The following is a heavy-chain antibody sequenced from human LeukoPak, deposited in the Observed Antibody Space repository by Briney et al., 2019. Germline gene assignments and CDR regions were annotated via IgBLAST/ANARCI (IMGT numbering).Heavy chain of an antibody. CDR3: ARENTPFKPFDY. J-gene: IGHJ4*02. V-gene: IGHV4-34*01. CDR2: INHSGST. Sequence: SETLSLTCAVYGGSFSGYYWSWIRQPPGKGLEWIGEINHSGSTNYNPSLKSRVTISVDTSKNQFSLKLSSVTAADTAVYYCARENTPFKPFDYWGQGTLVTVSS. D-gene: IGHD2/OR15-2a*01. CDR1: GGSFSGYY.